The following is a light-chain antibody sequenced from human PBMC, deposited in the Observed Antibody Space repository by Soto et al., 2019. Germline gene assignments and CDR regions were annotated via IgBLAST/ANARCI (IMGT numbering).Light chain of an antibody. CDR2: QTS. CDR3: QQYHNSPLT. CDR1: QYINTR. Sequence: IVLTPSPATLSSFPCYRFTLSSSASQYINTRLAWYQHRPGQAPRLLIYQTSIRAAGIPARFSGSGSGTDFTLTISGLEPEDFALYYCQQYHNSPLTFGQGTKVDI. V-gene: IGKV3D-11*03. J-gene: IGKJ1*01.